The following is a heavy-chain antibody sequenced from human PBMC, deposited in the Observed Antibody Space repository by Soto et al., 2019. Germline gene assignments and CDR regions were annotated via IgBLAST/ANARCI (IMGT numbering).Heavy chain of an antibody. CDR2: ISYDGSNK. J-gene: IGHJ4*02. V-gene: IGHV3-30*18. Sequence: PGGSLRLACAASGFTFSSYGMHWVRQAPGKGLEWVAVISYDGSNKYYADSVKGRFTISRDNSKNTLYLQMNSLRAEDTVVYYCAKDKSSWYPAGFDYWGQGTLVTVSS. CDR3: AKDKSSWYPAGFDY. CDR1: GFTFSSYG. D-gene: IGHD6-13*01.